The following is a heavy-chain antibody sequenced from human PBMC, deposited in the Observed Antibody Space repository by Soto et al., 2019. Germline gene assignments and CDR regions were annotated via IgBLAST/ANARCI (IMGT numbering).Heavy chain of an antibody. J-gene: IGHJ6*03. CDR2: IYSGGST. Sequence: RVCNAVVGVTVVGIDISRIRQEPGKGLEWVSVIYSGGSTYYADSVKGRFTISRHNSKNTLYLQMNSLRAEDTAVYYCARGYSSSWYHYYYYMAVWGKGSTVTVSS. V-gene: IGHV3-53*04. D-gene: IGHD6-13*01. CDR1: GVTVVGID. CDR3: ARGYSSSWYHYYYYMAV.